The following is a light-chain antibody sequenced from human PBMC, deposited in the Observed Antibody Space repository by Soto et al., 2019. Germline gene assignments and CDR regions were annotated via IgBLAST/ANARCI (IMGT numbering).Light chain of an antibody. CDR1: QSVRSN. CDR2: GAS. V-gene: IGKV3-20*01. CDR3: QQYGSSPT. Sequence: EIVMTQSPATLSVSPGERATLSCRASQSVRSNVAWYQQKPGQAPRLLIYGASSRATGIPDRFSGSGSGTDFTLTISRLEPEDFAVYYCQQYGSSPTFGQGTKVDIK. J-gene: IGKJ1*01.